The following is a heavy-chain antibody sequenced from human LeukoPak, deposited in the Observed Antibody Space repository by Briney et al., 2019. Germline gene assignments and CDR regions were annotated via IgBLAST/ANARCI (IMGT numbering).Heavy chain of an antibody. J-gene: IGHJ5*02. CDR3: ARHASYGDKFDP. V-gene: IGHV4-39*01. Sequence: SETLSLTCTVSGGSISSSSYYWGWIRQPPGKGLEWIGSLYFSGNTYYNPSLKSRATISVDTPKNHFSPKLSSVTAADTAVYYCARHASYGDKFDPWGQGTLVTVSS. CDR1: GGSISSSSYY. D-gene: IGHD4-17*01. CDR2: LYFSGNT.